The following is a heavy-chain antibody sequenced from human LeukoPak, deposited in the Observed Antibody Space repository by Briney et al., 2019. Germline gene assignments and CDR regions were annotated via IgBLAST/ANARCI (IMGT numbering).Heavy chain of an antibody. CDR2: IYSGGSR. J-gene: IGHJ4*02. Sequence: GGSLRLSCAASGFTVSNNYMSWVRQAPGKGLEWVSLIYSGGSRYYADSVKGRFTISRDNSKNTLYPQMNSLRADGTAVYYCASYSSLDYWGQGALVTVSS. D-gene: IGHD3-22*01. V-gene: IGHV3-53*01. CDR1: GFTVSNNY. CDR3: ASYSSLDY.